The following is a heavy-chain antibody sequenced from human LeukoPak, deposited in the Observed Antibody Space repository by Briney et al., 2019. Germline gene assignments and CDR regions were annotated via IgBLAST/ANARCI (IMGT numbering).Heavy chain of an antibody. Sequence: GSLRLSCAASGFTFSGYAMHWVRQAPGKGLEWVAVISYDGTNKYYADSVKGRFTISRDNSKNTLYLQMNSLRVEDTAVYYCARAELLSLDYWGQASQLTVSS. CDR1: GFTFSGYA. V-gene: IGHV3-30*04. CDR2: ISYDGTNK. D-gene: IGHD1-7*01. J-gene: IGHJ4*02. CDR3: ARAELLSLDY.